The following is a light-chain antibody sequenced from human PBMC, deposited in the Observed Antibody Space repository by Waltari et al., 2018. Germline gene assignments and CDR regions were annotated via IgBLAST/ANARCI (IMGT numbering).Light chain of an antibody. CDR3: QQYGNSPT. CDR2: GTS. Sequence: EIVLTQSPGTLSLSPGERATLSCRASQSLSSHLAWYQQKPGQAPRLLVYGTSNRATGFPDRFSGSGSGTDFTLTISRLEPEDFAVYYCQQYGNSPTFGQGTKLEIK. V-gene: IGKV3-20*01. J-gene: IGKJ2*01. CDR1: QSLSSH.